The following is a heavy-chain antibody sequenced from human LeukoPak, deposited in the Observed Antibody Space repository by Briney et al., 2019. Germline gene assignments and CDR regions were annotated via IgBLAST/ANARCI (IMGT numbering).Heavy chain of an antibody. V-gene: IGHV4-4*07. J-gene: IGHJ5*02. CDR1: GGSISSYY. CDR2: INTSGST. CDR3: ARGRVSSDYGSVWFDP. D-gene: IGHD3-10*01. Sequence: SETLSLTCTVSGGSISSYYWSWIRQPAGKGLEWIGRINTSGSTNYNPSLKSRVTISVDKSKNQFSLKLSSVTAADTAVYYCARGRVSSDYGSVWFDPWGQGNLVSDSS.